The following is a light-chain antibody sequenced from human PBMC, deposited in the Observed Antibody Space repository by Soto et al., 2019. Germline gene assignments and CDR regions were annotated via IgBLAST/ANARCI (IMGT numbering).Light chain of an antibody. CDR3: QQSYSYPYT. V-gene: IGKV1-8*01. CDR1: QDIHIY. CDR2: GAS. Sequence: AILMTQSPPSMSASTGDGVNITCLASQDIHIYLAWYQQKPGGAPKVLISGASTLQSGVPSRFSGSGSGTEFALSIRSLQAEDFASYYCQQSYSYPYTFGQGTKVDIK. J-gene: IGKJ2*01.